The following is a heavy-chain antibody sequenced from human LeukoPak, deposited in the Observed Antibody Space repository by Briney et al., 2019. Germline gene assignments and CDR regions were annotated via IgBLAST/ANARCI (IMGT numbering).Heavy chain of an antibody. CDR2: LGFSDSAV. CDR3: ARGRGRSGYFGLDV. V-gene: IGHV3-48*04. J-gene: IGHJ6*02. CDR1: GFTFGSYW. Sequence: GGSLRLSCVASGFTFGSYWMTWVRQAPGKGLEWISYLGFSDSAVYYADSVKGRFTISRDNAKNSLYLQMNSLRAEDTAAYYCARGRGRSGYFGLDVWGQGTTVTVSS.